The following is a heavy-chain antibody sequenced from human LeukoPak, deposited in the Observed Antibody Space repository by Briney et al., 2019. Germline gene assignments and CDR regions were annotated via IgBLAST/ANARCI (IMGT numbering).Heavy chain of an antibody. CDR1: GGSIRSYY. V-gene: IGHV4-59*01. CDR2: IYYSGST. Sequence: SETLSLTCTVSGGSIRSYYWSWIRQPPGKGLEWIGYIYYSGSTNYNPSLKRRVTISVDTSKNHFSLKLSSVTAADTAVYYCARGQGDIDYWGQGTLVTVSS. J-gene: IGHJ4*02. CDR3: ARGQGDIDY. D-gene: IGHD3-16*01.